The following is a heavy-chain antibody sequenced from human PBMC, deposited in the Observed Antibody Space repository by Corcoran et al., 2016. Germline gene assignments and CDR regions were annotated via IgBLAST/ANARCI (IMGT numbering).Heavy chain of an antibody. J-gene: IGHJ4*02. CDR2: IWYDGSNK. D-gene: IGHD6-19*01. Sequence: QVQLVESGGGVVQPGRSLRLSCAASGFTFSSYGMHWVRQAPGKGLEWVAVIWYDGSNKYYADSVKGRFTISRDNSKNTLYLKMNSLRAEDTAVYYCARLIYSSGWYYFDYWGQGTLVTVSS. V-gene: IGHV3-33*01. CDR3: ARLIYSSGWYYFDY. CDR1: GFTFSSYG.